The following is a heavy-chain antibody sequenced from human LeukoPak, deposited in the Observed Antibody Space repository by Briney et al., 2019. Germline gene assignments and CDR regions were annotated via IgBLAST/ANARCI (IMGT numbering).Heavy chain of an antibody. Sequence: GGSLRLSCAASGFTVSSNYMSWVRQAPGKGLEWVSVIYSSGSTYYADSVKGRFTISRDNSKNTLYLQMNSLRAEDTAVYYCARDSTGGSCYVLWGQGTLVTVSS. D-gene: IGHD2-15*01. CDR3: ARDSTGGSCYVL. CDR1: GFTVSSNY. J-gene: IGHJ4*02. CDR2: IYSSGST. V-gene: IGHV3-66*01.